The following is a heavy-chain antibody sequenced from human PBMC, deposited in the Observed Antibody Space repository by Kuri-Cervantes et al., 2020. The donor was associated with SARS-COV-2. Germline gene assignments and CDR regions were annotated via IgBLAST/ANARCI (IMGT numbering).Heavy chain of an antibody. CDR1: GGSFSGYY. Sequence: GSLRLSCAVYGGSFSGYYWSWIRQPPGKGLEWIGEINHSGSTNYNPSLKSRVTISVDTSKNQFSLKLSSVTAADTAVYYCARHPPGYYDSSGYYDYWGQGTLVTVSS. V-gene: IGHV4-34*01. CDR2: INHSGST. CDR3: ARHPPGYYDSSGYYDY. D-gene: IGHD3-22*01. J-gene: IGHJ4*02.